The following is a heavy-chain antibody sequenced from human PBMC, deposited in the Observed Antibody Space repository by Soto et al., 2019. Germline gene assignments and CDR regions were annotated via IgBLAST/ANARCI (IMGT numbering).Heavy chain of an antibody. V-gene: IGHV3-23*01. CDR1: GFTFRSYA. J-gene: IGHJ4*02. CDR3: AKIDKDSGVSDF. Sequence: PGGSLRLSCAASGFTFRSYALTRVRQAPGRGLDWVSSISGSGAITYYADSVKGRFTFSRDNSKNTLYLQMNSLRVDDTAIYYCAKIDKDSGVSDFWGQGTLVTVSS. D-gene: IGHD2-21*01. CDR2: ISGSGAIT.